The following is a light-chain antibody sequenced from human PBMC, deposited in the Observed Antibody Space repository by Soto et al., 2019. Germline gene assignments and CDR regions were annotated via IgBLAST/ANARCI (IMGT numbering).Light chain of an antibody. CDR3: QQYGSSPPIT. Sequence: EIVLTQSPGTLSLSPVERATLSCMASQSLRSSLAWYQQKPGQAPRLLIYGASTRATGIPARFSGSGSGTEFTLTISSLQSEDFAVYYCQQYGSSPPITFGQGTRLEIK. V-gene: IGKV3-15*01. J-gene: IGKJ5*01. CDR2: GAS. CDR1: QSLRSS.